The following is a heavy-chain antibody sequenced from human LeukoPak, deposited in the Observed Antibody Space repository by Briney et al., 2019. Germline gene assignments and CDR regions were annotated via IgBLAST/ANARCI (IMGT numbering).Heavy chain of an antibody. V-gene: IGHV4-38-2*02. D-gene: IGHD2-8*02. CDR1: GYSISSGYY. J-gene: IGHJ2*01. CDR3: AGYREYWDWHFDL. CDR2: IDHSGIT. Sequence: SETLSLTCTVSGYSISSGYYWGWIRQPPGKGLEWTGSIDHSGITNYNPSLKSRVTTSIDTSKNQFSLKLTSVTAADTAVYYCAGYREYWDWHFDLWGRGAPVTVSP.